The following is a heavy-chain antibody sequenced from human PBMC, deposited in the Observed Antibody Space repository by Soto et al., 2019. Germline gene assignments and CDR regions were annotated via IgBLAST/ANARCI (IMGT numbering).Heavy chain of an antibody. D-gene: IGHD2-15*01. CDR2: ISFDDTNK. V-gene: IGHV3-30-3*01. J-gene: IGHJ4*02. CDR1: GFTFSSYA. Sequence: QVQLVESGGGVVQPGRSLRLSCAASGFTFSSYALHWVRQAPGKGLEWVAIISFDDTNKFYADSVQGRFIISRDNSKNMLHLQINIPRVEDTAVYYCARGYCSGGSCYALRSFVDSEERDFWGQGTLVTVSS. CDR3: ARGYCSGGSCYALRSFVDSEERDF.